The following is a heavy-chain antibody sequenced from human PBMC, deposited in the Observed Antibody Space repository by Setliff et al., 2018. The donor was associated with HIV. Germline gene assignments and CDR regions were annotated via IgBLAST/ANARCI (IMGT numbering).Heavy chain of an antibody. CDR1: GGSFSGYY. CDR2: INHSGST. CDR3: ARGTAYYNFWSGYSQDYYYYMDV. J-gene: IGHJ6*03. Sequence: SETLSLTCAVYGGSFSGYYWSWIRQSPGKGLEWIGKINHSGSTKYNPSLKSRVTISVDTSKNQFSLKLSSVTAADTAVYYCARGTAYYNFWSGYSQDYYYYMDVWGKGTTVTVSS. V-gene: IGHV4-34*01. D-gene: IGHD3-3*01.